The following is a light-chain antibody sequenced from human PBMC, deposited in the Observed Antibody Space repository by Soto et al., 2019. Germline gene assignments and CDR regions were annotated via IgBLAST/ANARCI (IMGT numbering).Light chain of an antibody. J-gene: IGLJ1*01. CDR1: ASNIGNNS. V-gene: IGLV1-51*01. CDR2: DDN. CDR3: GTWDTSLSACV. Sequence: QSVMTQPPSVSAAPGQRVTISCSGSASNIGNNSVSWYQQLPGAAPKLLIYDDNNRPSGIPDRFSGSKSGTSATLGITGFQTGDEADYYCGTWDTSLSACVFGPGTKVTVL.